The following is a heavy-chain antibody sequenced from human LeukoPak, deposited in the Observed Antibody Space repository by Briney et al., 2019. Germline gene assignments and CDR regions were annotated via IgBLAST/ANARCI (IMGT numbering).Heavy chain of an antibody. CDR2: IYHSGST. CDR3: ARQKTDCTNGVCEYYFDY. V-gene: IGHV4-30-2*01. Sequence: SETLSLTCTVSGGSISSGGYYWSWIRQPPGKGLEWIGYIYHSGSTYYNPSLKSRVTISVDRSKNQFSLKLTSVTAADTAVYYCARQKTDCTNGVCEYYFDYWGQGTLVTVSS. J-gene: IGHJ4*02. D-gene: IGHD2-8*01. CDR1: GGSISSGGYY.